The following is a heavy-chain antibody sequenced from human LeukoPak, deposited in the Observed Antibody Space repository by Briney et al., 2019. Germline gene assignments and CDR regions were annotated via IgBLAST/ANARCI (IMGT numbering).Heavy chain of an antibody. Sequence: ASVKVSCKASGYTFTTYAMNWVRQAPGQGLEWMGWINTNTGNPTYAQGFTGRFVFSLDTSVSTAYLQISSLKAEDTAVYYCARGTYCSGSSCYSAPFNYWGQGTLVTVSS. CDR1: GYTFTTYA. V-gene: IGHV7-4-1*02. D-gene: IGHD2-15*01. CDR3: ARGTYCSGSSCYSAPFNY. CDR2: INTNTGNP. J-gene: IGHJ4*02.